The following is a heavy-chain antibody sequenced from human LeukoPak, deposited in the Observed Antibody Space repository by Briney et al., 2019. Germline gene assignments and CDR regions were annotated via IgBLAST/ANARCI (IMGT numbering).Heavy chain of an antibody. Sequence: GGSLRLSCAVSGFTFINYDMNWVRQAPGKGLEWVSYIRHSGSTIYYADSVKGRFTISRDNAKNSLYLQMNSLRAEDTAVYYCARGAMATTPFFDYWGQGTLVTVSS. J-gene: IGHJ4*02. D-gene: IGHD5-24*01. CDR1: GFTFINYD. V-gene: IGHV3-48*03. CDR2: IRHSGSTI. CDR3: ARGAMATTPFFDY.